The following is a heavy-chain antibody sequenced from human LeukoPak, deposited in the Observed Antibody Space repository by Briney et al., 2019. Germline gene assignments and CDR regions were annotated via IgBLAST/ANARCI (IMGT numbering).Heavy chain of an antibody. CDR3: ARGLLVGAMATYFDY. V-gene: IGHV1-69*05. Sequence: SVKVSCKASGGTFSSYAISWVRQAPGQGLEWMGGITPILGTANYAQKFQGRVTITTDESTSTAYMELSSLRSEDTAVYYCARGLLVGAMATYFDYWGQGTLVTVSS. CDR2: ITPILGTA. CDR1: GGTFSSYA. J-gene: IGHJ4*02. D-gene: IGHD1-26*01.